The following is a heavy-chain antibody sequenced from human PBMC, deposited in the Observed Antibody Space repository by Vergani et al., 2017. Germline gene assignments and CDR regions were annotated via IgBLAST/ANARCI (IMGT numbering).Heavy chain of an antibody. J-gene: IGHJ4*02. D-gene: IGHD3-22*01. CDR2: IYSTGST. CDR3: ARMGGYDEGDAFRIGYFDS. V-gene: IGHV4-31*03. CDR1: GDSISSGVYY. Sequence: QVQLQESGPGLLKPSQTLSLTCSVSGDSISSGVYYWNWIRQHPGKGLEWIGYIYSTGSTHHNPSLRRRINMSVDTSKNQFSLKLNSVTAADTAMYYCARMGGYDEGDAFRIGYFDSWGPGILVTVSS.